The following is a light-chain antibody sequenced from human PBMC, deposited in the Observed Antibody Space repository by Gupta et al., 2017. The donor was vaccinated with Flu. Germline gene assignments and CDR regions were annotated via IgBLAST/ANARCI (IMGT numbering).Light chain of an antibody. CDR1: NIGSKS. Sequence: FILTQPPSVSEAPSQTARTTCGGNNIGSKSVYWYQQKPGQTPVVVVYDDNDRPSGNPARFSGSNSGSTATLTIIRVEAGDEAGYSCQVWDSSSHHPVVFGGGTKLTVL. J-gene: IGLJ2*01. V-gene: IGLV3-21*02. CDR2: DDN. CDR3: QVWDSSSHHPVV.